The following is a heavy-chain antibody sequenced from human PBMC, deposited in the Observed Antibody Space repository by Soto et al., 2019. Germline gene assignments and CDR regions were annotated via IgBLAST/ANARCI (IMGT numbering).Heavy chain of an antibody. D-gene: IGHD6-13*01. Sequence: QVQLVQSGAEVKKPGASVKVSCKASGYTFTSYGISWVRQAPGQGLDWMGWISAYNGNTNYAQKLQGKVTMTPDTYTSTAYMELRSLRSDDPAVYYCARLPLAARPYEPWGQGTLVTVSS. CDR2: ISAYNGNT. CDR1: GYTFTSYG. V-gene: IGHV1-18*01. J-gene: IGHJ5*02. CDR3: ARLPLAARPYEP.